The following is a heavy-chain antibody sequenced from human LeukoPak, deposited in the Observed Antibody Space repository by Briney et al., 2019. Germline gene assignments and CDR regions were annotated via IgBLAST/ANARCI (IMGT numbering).Heavy chain of an antibody. CDR1: GFTFSSYA. Sequence: QTGGSLRLSCAASGFTFSSYAMRWVRQAPGKGLEWVAVVSYDGSNKHYADSMKGRFTLSSDNSTKTLYLQMNSLRAADTAVYYCARGADRGIVVAADWGPGALVTVSS. CDR2: VSYDGSNK. CDR3: ARGADRGIVVAAD. J-gene: IGHJ4*02. D-gene: IGHD6-19*01. V-gene: IGHV3-30-3*01.